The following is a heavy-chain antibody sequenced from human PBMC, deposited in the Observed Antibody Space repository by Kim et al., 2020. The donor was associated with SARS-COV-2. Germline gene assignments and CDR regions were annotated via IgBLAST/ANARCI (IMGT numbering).Heavy chain of an antibody. CDR3: ARAPSPWIQLWPEIY. CDR1: GYTFTGYY. CDR2: INPNSGGT. D-gene: IGHD5-18*01. Sequence: ASVKVSCKASGYTFTGYYMHWVRQAPGQGLEWMGRINPNSGGTNYAQKFQGRVTMTRDTSISTAYMELSRLRSDDTAVYYCARAPSPWIQLWPEIYWGQGTLVTVSS. V-gene: IGHV1-2*06. J-gene: IGHJ4*02.